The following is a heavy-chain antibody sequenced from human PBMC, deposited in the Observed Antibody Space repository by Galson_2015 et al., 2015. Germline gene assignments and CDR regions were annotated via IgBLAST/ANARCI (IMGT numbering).Heavy chain of an antibody. CDR3: ARRNCDSSTCYVDY. CDR1: GYTFTSYG. V-gene: IGHV1-18*01. CDR2: ISAYNGNT. Sequence: SVKVSCKASGYTFTSYGISWVRQAPGQGLEWVGWISAYNGNTNYAQKLQGRVTMTRDTSTSTAYMELRSLRSVDTAVYYCARRNCDSSTCYVDYWGQGTLVTVSS. J-gene: IGHJ4*02. D-gene: IGHD2-2*01.